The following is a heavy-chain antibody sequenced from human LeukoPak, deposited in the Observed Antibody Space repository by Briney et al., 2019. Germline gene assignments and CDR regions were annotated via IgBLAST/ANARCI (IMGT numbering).Heavy chain of an antibody. V-gene: IGHV3-33*01. CDR3: MSRDTSGL. J-gene: IGHJ4*02. Sequence: GGSLRLSCAASGFTFSNFGMHWVRQAPGRGLEWVAVIWHDGSDKYYADSVKGRFTISRDDPKNTLYLQMNSLKVEDTAMYFCMSRDTSGLWGQGTLVTVSS. CDR1: GFTFSNFG. D-gene: IGHD3-22*01. CDR2: IWHDGSDK.